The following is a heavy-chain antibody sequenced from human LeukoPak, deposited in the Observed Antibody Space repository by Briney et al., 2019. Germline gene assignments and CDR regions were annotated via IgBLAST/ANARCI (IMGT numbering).Heavy chain of an antibody. D-gene: IGHD3-3*01. Sequence: PSETLSLTCTVSGGSISSYYWSWIRQPPGKGLEWIGYIYYSGSTNYNPSLKSRVTISVDTSKNQFSLRLSSVTAADTAVYYCARDRGGRTIFGVGNWGQGTLVTVSS. J-gene: IGHJ4*02. CDR3: ARDRGGRTIFGVGN. CDR1: GGSISSYY. CDR2: IYYSGST. V-gene: IGHV4-59*01.